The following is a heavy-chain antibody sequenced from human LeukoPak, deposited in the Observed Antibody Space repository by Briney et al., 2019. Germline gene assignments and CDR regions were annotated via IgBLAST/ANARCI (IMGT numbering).Heavy chain of an antibody. V-gene: IGHV3-20*04. CDR1: GFTFDDYG. D-gene: IGHD6-25*01. CDR2: TNWNGGST. Sequence: PGGSLRLSCAASGFTFDDYGMSWVRQAPGKGLEWVSGTNWNGGSTVYADSVKGRFTISRDNAKNSLYLQMNSLRAEDTALYYCARDLRHPDAFDIWGQGTMVTVSS. J-gene: IGHJ3*02. CDR3: ARDLRHPDAFDI.